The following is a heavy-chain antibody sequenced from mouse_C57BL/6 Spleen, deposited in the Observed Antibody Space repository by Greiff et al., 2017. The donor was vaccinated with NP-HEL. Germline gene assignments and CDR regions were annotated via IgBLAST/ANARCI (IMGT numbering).Heavy chain of an antibody. D-gene: IGHD1-1*01. Sequence: EVKLMESGAELVKPGASVKLSCTASGFNIKDYYMHWVKQRTEQGLEWIGRIDPEDGETKYAPKFQGKATITADTSSNTAYLQLSSLTSEDTAVYYCARDWNLDTVVEGYWGQGTTLTVSS. CDR3: ARDWNLDTVVEGY. V-gene: IGHV14-2*01. CDR1: GFNIKDYY. J-gene: IGHJ2*01. CDR2: IDPEDGET.